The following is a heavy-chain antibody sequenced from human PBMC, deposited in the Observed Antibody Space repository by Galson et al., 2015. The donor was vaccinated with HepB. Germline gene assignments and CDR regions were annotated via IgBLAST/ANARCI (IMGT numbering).Heavy chain of an antibody. V-gene: IGHV3-73*01. CDR1: GFTFSGSG. CDR3: TKPGYGSSWFLDYSHGMDI. CDR2: IRNRANNYAT. J-gene: IGHJ6*02. D-gene: IGHD6-13*01. Sequence: SLRLSCAASGFTFSGSGIHWVRLASGKGLEWVGRIRNRANNYATAYAASVRGRFTVSRDDSKNTAFLQMNSLKTEHTAVNYCTKPGYGSSWFLDYSHGMDIWGQGTTVIVS.